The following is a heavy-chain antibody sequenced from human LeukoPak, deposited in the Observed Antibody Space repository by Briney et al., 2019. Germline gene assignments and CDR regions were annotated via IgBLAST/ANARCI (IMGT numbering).Heavy chain of an antibody. V-gene: IGHV3-23*01. CDR2: ISGSAHKI. CDR1: GFTFSNYA. D-gene: IGHD5-18*01. CDR3: AGRVTGYSSGYVY. Sequence: GGSLRLSCVASGFTFSNYAMSWFRQAPEKGLDWVSVISGSAHKIRYADSVKGRFTISRDNSENTVYLQMNNLRAEDTALYYCAGRVTGYSSGYVYWGQGTLVTVSS. J-gene: IGHJ4*02.